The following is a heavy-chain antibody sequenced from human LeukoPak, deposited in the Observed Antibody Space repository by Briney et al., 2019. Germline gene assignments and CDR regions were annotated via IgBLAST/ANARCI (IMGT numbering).Heavy chain of an antibody. J-gene: IGHJ6*02. Sequence: GGSLRLSCAASGFTFDDYAMHWVRQAPGKGLEWVSGISWNSGSIGYADSVKGRFTISRDNAKNSLYLQMNSLRAEDTAVYYCARVVPAARRYYGMDVWGQGTTVTVSS. CDR3: ARVVPAARRYYGMDV. V-gene: IGHV3-9*01. D-gene: IGHD2-2*01. CDR2: ISWNSGSI. CDR1: GFTFDDYA.